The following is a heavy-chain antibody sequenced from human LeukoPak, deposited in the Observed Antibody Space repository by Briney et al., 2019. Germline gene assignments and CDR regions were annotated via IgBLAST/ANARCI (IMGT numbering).Heavy chain of an antibody. CDR3: ARVEHIVVVTDEIGFDP. V-gene: IGHV3-7*03. CDR1: GFTFSSFW. CDR2: IKEDGGVK. D-gene: IGHD2-21*02. Sequence: PGGSLRLSCAASGFTFSSFWMIWVRQAPGKGLEWVANIKEDGGVKNYVDSVKGRFTISRDNAKNSLFLQMDSLRAEDTAVYYCARVEHIVVVTDEIGFDPWGQGTLVTVSS. J-gene: IGHJ5*02.